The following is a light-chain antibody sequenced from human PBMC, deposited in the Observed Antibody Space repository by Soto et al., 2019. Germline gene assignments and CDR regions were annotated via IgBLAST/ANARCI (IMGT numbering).Light chain of an antibody. Sequence: EVVMTQSPATLSVSPGDRATLSCRASQSVSNNLAWYQQKPGQAPRLLIYGASTGATGLPARFSASGSGTEFTLTISSLQSEDVAVYYCQQYNNWPPYTFGQGTKLEIK. CDR2: GAS. V-gene: IGKV3-15*01. J-gene: IGKJ2*01. CDR1: QSVSNN. CDR3: QQYNNWPPYT.